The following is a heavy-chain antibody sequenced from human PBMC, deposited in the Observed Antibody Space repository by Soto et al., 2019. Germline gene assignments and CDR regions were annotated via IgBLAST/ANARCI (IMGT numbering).Heavy chain of an antibody. CDR2: INHSGST. CDR1: GGSFSGYY. V-gene: IGHV4-34*01. Sequence: QVQLQQWGAGLLKPSETLSLTCAVYGGSFSGYYWSWIRQPPGKGLEWIGEINHSGSTNYNPSLKSRVTISVDTSKNQFSLKLSSVTAADTAVYYCVRIGERRDGYNWFYWGQGTLVTVSS. J-gene: IGHJ4*02. CDR3: VRIGERRDGYNWFY. D-gene: IGHD5-12*01.